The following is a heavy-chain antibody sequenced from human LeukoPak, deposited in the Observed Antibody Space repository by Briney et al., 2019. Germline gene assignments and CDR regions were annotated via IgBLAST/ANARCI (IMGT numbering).Heavy chain of an antibody. CDR2: ISWNSGSI. CDR1: GFTFDDYA. J-gene: IGHJ6*03. CDR3: AREYYFYHMAG. V-gene: IGHV3-9*01. Sequence: PGGSLRLSCAASGFTFDDYAMHWVRQAPGKGLEWVSGISWNSGSIGYADSVKGRFIISRDNSKNTLYLQMNSLRAEDTAVYYCAREYYFYHMAGWGEGTTVNGSS.